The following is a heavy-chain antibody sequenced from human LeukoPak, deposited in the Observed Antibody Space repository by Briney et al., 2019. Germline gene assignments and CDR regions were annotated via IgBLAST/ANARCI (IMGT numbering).Heavy chain of an antibody. CDR2: TYYRSKWYN. V-gene: IGHV6-1*01. Sequence: SQTLSLTCAISGDSVSSNSATWHWIRQSPSRGLEWLGRTYYRSKWYNDYALSVKSRITINPDTSKNQFSLHLNSVTPEDTAVYYCARDLAGFGGYSYGMVDYWGQGTLATVSS. J-gene: IGHJ4*02. CDR3: ARDLAGFGGYSYGMVDY. D-gene: IGHD5-18*01. CDR1: GDSVSSNSAT.